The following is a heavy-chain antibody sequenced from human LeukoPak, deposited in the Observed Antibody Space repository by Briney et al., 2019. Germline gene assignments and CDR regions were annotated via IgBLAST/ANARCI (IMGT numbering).Heavy chain of an antibody. D-gene: IGHD5-18*01. CDR1: GCTFSTYA. CDR3: ARDHKTDGYFYWYFDL. Sequence: GGSLRLSCAVSGCTFSTYAMNWVRQAPDKGLEWVAVRSYDGSTQYYADSVKGRFTISRDNSKNTLYLQMNSLRAEDTAVYYCARDHKTDGYFYWYFDLWGRGTLVTVSS. J-gene: IGHJ2*01. CDR2: RSYDGSTQ. V-gene: IGHV3-30-3*01.